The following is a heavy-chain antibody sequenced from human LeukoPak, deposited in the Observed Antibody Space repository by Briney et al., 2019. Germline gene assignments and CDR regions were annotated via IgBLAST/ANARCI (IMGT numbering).Heavy chain of an antibody. CDR3: AKDIEYCSSTSCYVPFDY. V-gene: IGHV3-48*03. Sequence: GGSLRLSCAASGFTFSSYEMNWVRQAPGKGLEWVSYISSSGSTTYYADSVKGRFTISRDNSKNTLYLQMNSLRAEDTAVYYCAKDIEYCSSTSCYVPFDYWGQGTLVTVSS. CDR2: ISSSGSTT. J-gene: IGHJ4*02. D-gene: IGHD2-2*01. CDR1: GFTFSSYE.